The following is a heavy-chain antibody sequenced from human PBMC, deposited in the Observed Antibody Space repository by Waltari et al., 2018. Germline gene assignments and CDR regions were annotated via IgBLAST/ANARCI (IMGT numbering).Heavy chain of an antibody. J-gene: IGHJ5*02. CDR3: AKSDWFDP. CDR1: GFSISNYW. Sequence: EVQLVESGGGSVQPGGSLRLSCVASGFSISNYWMNWVRQAPGKGLVWVSRIKNDGSITTYADCVRGRFAISRDNAKNTVYLQMNSRRIEDTAMYYCAKSDWFDPWGQGTLVTVSS. V-gene: IGHV3-74*01. CDR2: IKNDGSIT.